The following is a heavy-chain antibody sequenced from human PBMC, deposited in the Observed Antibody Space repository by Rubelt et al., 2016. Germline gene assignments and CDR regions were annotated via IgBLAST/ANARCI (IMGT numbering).Heavy chain of an antibody. J-gene: IGHJ1*01. V-gene: IGHV3-66*02. CDR1: GFTVSSNY. Sequence: VQLVESGGGVVQPGRSLRLSCAASGFTVSSNYMSWVRQAPGKGLEWVSVIYSGGSTYYADSVKGRFTISSDNSKNTLYLQMNNLRAEETAVYYCASFPAGRYCQHWGQGTLVTVSS. CDR2: IYSGGST. CDR3: ASFPAGRYCQH. D-gene: IGHD3-10*01.